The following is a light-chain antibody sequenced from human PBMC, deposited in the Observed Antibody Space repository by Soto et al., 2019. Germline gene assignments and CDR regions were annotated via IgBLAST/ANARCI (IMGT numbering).Light chain of an antibody. CDR2: EVR. J-gene: IGLJ2*01. V-gene: IGLV2-14*01. Sequence: QSALTQPASVSGSPGQSITISCTGTSSDVGAYNYVSWYQQHPGKAPKLIIYEVRNRPSGVSNRFSGSKSGNTASLTISGVQAEDEADYYCSSYASSSTLFGGGTKLTVL. CDR1: SSDVGAYNY. CDR3: SSYASSSTL.